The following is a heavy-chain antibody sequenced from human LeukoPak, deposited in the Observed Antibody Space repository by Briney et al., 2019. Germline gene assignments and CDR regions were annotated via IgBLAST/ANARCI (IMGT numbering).Heavy chain of an antibody. CDR3: ARGGPSYYDSSGYYDY. D-gene: IGHD3-22*01. Sequence: PSETLSLTCTVSGGSISSYYWSWIRQPPGKGLEWIGYIYYSGSTNYNPSLKSRVTISVDTSKNQFSLKLSSVTAADTAVYYCARGGPSYYDSSGYYDYWGQGTLVTVPS. J-gene: IGHJ4*02. V-gene: IGHV4-59*01. CDR1: GGSISSYY. CDR2: IYYSGST.